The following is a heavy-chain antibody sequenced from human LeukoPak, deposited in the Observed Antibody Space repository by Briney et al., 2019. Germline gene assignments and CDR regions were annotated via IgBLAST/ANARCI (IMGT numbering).Heavy chain of an antibody. CDR1: VFTFSDAY. CDR2: IKNKVDGGTT. Sequence: GGSLRLSRASSVFTFSDAYMRWVRHAPGKGLEWVGRIKNKVDGGTTDYAARVKGRFTMSRDDSRNTLYLQMNSLKTEDTAVYFCTTDAGYGGRWYNYWGQGTLITVSS. V-gene: IGHV3-15*01. CDR3: TTDAGYGGRWYNY. J-gene: IGHJ4*02. D-gene: IGHD2-15*01.